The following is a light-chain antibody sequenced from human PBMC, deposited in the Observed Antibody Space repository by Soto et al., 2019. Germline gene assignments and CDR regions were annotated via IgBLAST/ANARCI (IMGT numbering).Light chain of an antibody. J-gene: IGLJ1*01. V-gene: IGLV2-23*01. Sequence: QSVLTQPASVSVSPGQSITISCTGTTSDVGGYKLVSWYQQHPGKAPKLMIYDDTLRPSGLPTRFSGSRSGNTASLTVFGLQAEDQADYYRCSYAEGRYVFGTGTKLTVL. CDR1: TSDVGGYKL. CDR3: CSYAEGRYV. CDR2: DDT.